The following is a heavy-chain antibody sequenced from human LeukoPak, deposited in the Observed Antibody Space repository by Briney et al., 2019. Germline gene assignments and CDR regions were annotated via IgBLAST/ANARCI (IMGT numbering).Heavy chain of an antibody. D-gene: IGHD2-21*02. CDR2: ISRSGGNT. J-gene: IGHJ4*02. Sequence: GGSLRLSCVASGFTFSSYAMSWVRQAPGKGLEWVSAISRSGGNTYYADSVKGRFTISRDNSKNTLYLQMNSLRAEDTALYYCATDFCGGDCSSFDCWGQGTLVTVSS. CDR3: ATDFCGGDCSSFDC. V-gene: IGHV3-23*01. CDR1: GFTFSSYA.